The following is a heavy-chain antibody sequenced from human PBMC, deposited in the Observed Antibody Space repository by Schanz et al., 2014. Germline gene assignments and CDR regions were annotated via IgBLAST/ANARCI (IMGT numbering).Heavy chain of an antibody. Sequence: VQSVHSGTEVQKLGASVKVSCQTSGYTFTAYGINWVRQAPGQGLEWMGMINPSGGSTTYAQKFQGRVTMTRDTSTSTVYMELSSLRSDDTAVYYCARDQSPYTNSSDVRYFDYWGQGSLVTVSS. J-gene: IGHJ4*02. CDR1: GYTFTAYG. CDR3: ARDQSPYTNSSDVRYFDY. V-gene: IGHV1-46*01. CDR2: INPSGGST. D-gene: IGHD6-6*01.